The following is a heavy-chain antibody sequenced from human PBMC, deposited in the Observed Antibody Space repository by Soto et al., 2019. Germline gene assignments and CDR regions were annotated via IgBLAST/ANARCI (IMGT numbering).Heavy chain of an antibody. CDR3: ARGTRYHLELFLSYFDY. D-gene: IGHD1-7*01. J-gene: IGHJ4*02. CDR2: INHSGST. V-gene: IGHV4-34*01. CDR1: GGSFSGYY. Sequence: PSETLSLTCAVYGGSFSGYYWSWIRQPPGKGLEWIGEINHSGSTNYNPSLKSRVTISVDTSKNQFSLKLSSVTAADTAVYYCARGTRYHLELFLSYFDYWGQGTLVTVSS.